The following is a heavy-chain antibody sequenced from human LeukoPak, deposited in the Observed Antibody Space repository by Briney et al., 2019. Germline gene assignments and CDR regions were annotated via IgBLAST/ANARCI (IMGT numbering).Heavy chain of an antibody. CDR3: AKELRCSGGSCYRNFDY. Sequence: GGSLRLSCAASGFTFSDYYMSWIRQAPGKGLEWVSYISSSGSTIYYADSVKGRFTISRDNAKNSLYLQMNSLRAEDTAVYYCAKELRCSGGSCYRNFDYWGQGTLVTVSS. CDR1: GFTFSDYY. CDR2: ISSSGSTI. J-gene: IGHJ4*02. D-gene: IGHD2-15*01. V-gene: IGHV3-11*01.